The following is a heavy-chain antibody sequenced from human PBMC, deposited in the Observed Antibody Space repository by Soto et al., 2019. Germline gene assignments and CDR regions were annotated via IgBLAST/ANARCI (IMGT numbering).Heavy chain of an antibody. CDR1: GFTFSSYA. D-gene: IGHD3-3*01. J-gene: IGHJ4*02. CDR3: AKEAPYYDFWSGPHYFDY. Sequence: GGSLRLSCAASGFTFSSYAMSWVRQAPGKGLEWVSSISGSVGSTYYADSVKGRFTISRDNSKNTLYLQMNSLRAEDTAVYYCAKEAPYYDFWSGPHYFDYWGQGTLVTVSS. V-gene: IGHV3-23*01. CDR2: ISGSVGST.